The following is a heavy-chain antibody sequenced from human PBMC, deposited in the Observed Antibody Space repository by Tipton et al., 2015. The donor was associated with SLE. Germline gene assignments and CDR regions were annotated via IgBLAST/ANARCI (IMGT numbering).Heavy chain of an antibody. CDR1: GFTFSSYG. V-gene: IGHV3-33*01. CDR3: ARDYQGYSGYDYLYYFDY. D-gene: IGHD5-12*01. Sequence: SGFTFSSYGMHWVRQAPGKGLEWVAVIWYDGSNKYYADSVKGRFTISRDNSKNTLYLQMNSLRAEDTAVYYCARDYQGYSGYDYLYYFDYWGQGTLVTVSS. J-gene: IGHJ4*02. CDR2: IWYDGSNK.